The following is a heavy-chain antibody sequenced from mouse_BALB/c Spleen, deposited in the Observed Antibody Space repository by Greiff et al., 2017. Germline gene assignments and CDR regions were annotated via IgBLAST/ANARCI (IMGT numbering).Heavy chain of an antibody. V-gene: IGHV3-8*02. Sequence: EVQLQESGPSLVKPSQTLSLTCSVTGDSITSGYWNWIRKFPGNKLEYMGYISYSGSTYYNPSLKSRISITRDTSKNQYYLQLNSVTTEDTATYYCARDYDGGVWFAYWGQGTLVTVSA. J-gene: IGHJ3*01. CDR2: ISYSGST. CDR1: GDSITSGY. D-gene: IGHD2-4*01. CDR3: ARDYDGGVWFAY.